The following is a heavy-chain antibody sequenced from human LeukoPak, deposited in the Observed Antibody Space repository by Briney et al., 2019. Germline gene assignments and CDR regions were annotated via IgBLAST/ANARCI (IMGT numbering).Heavy chain of an antibody. CDR1: GGSFSGYY. J-gene: IGHJ4*02. Sequence: SETLSLTCAVYGGSFSGYYWSWIRQPPGKGLELIGEINHSGSTNYDPSLKSRVTMSVDTSKNQFSLKLSSVTAADTAVYYCAREGGLRYFDWLPRTYYFDYWGQGTLVTVSS. CDR2: INHSGST. CDR3: AREGGLRYFDWLPRTYYFDY. D-gene: IGHD3-9*01. V-gene: IGHV4-34*01.